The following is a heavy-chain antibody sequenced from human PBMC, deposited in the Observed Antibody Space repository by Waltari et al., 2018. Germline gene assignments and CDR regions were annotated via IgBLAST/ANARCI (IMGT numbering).Heavy chain of an antibody. D-gene: IGHD6-19*01. J-gene: IGHJ3*02. CDR3: AIVAKIGVQWLRGDAFDI. V-gene: IGHV4-38-2*02. CDR1: GYSISSGYY. CDR2: IYHSGST. Sequence: QVQLQESGPGLVKPSETLSLTCTVSGYSISSGYYWGWIRQPPGKGLEWIGSIYHSGSTYYNPSLKSRVTISVDTAKNQFSLKLSSVTAADTAVYYCAIVAKIGVQWLRGDAFDIWGQGTMVTVSS.